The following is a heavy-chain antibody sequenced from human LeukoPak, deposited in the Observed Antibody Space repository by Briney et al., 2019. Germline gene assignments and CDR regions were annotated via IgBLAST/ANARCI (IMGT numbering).Heavy chain of an antibody. CDR2: IYYRGNT. CDR1: GGSITNYY. J-gene: IGHJ5*02. V-gene: IGHV4-59*01. D-gene: IGHD5-18*01. CDR3: ARARIQQPKFDP. Sequence: SQTLSLTCTVSGGSITNYYWSWIRQPPGKGLEWIGFIYYRGNTNYNPSLKSRVTLSVDTSKNQFSLKLSSMTAADTAVYYCARARIQQPKFDPWGQGTLVTVSS.